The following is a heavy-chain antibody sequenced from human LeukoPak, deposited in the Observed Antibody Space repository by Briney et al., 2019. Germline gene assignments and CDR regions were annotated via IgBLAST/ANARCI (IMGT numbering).Heavy chain of an antibody. CDR3: AREGWDYGDYDGSYYFDY. J-gene: IGHJ4*02. V-gene: IGHV4-34*01. CDR2: INHSGST. D-gene: IGHD4-17*01. CDR1: GGSFSGYY. Sequence: SETLSLTCAVYGGSFSGYYWSWIRQPPGKGLEWIGEINHSGSTNYNPSLKSRVTISVDASKNQFSLKLSSVTAADTAVYYCAREGWDYGDYDGSYYFDYWGQGTLVTVSS.